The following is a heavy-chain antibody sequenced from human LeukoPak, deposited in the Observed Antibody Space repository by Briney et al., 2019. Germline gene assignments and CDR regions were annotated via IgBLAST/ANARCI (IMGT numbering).Heavy chain of an antibody. CDR3: ARQGSGNYLSPVNY. D-gene: IGHD1-26*01. V-gene: IGHV4-34*01. J-gene: IGHJ4*02. Sequence: SETLSLTCAVFGGSFSNYYLHWIRQPPGKGLEWIGEIDHSGSTKYNPSLKSRVTISVDTSKNQFSLKLSSVTAADTAVYYCARQGSGNYLSPVNYWGQGTLVTVSS. CDR2: IDHSGST. CDR1: GGSFSNYY.